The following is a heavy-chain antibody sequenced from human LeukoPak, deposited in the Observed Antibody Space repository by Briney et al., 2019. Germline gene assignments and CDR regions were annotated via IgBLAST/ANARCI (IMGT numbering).Heavy chain of an antibody. Sequence: PSETLSLTCTVSGGSISSYYWSWIRQPPGKGLEWIGYIYYRGSTNYNPSLKSRVTISVDTSKNQFSLKLSSVTAADTAVYYCARAGAYGGNLPVDYWGQGILVTVSS. CDR3: ARAGAYGGNLPVDY. V-gene: IGHV4-59*01. J-gene: IGHJ4*02. D-gene: IGHD4-23*01. CDR1: GGSISSYY. CDR2: IYYRGST.